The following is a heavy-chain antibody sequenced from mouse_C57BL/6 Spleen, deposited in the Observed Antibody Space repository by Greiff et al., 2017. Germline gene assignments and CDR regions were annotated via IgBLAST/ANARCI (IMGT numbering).Heavy chain of an antibody. CDR3: PTGGNYGFAD. V-gene: IGHV14-4*01. Sequence: VQLQQSGAELVRPGASVKLSCTASGFNIKDDSMHWVKQRPEQGLEWIGGIDPESGDTDYASKFQGKATITADTSSHTAYLQLSSLTSEDTAVYSCPTGGNYGFADWGQGTLVTVSA. J-gene: IGHJ3*01. D-gene: IGHD2-1*01. CDR1: GFNIKDDS. CDR2: IDPESGDT.